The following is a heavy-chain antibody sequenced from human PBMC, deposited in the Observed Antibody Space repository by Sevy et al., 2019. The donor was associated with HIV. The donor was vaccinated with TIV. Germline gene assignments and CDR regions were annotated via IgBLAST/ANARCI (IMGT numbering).Heavy chain of an antibody. CDR2: ISYDGSNK. J-gene: IGHJ3*02. CDR3: AKGLIAARLHAFDI. CDR1: GFTFSSYG. V-gene: IGHV3-30*18. Sequence: GGSLRLSCAASGFTFSSYGMHWVRQAPGKGLEWVAVISYDGSNKYYADSVKGRFTISRDNSKKTLYLQMNSLRAEDTAVYYCAKGLIAARLHAFDIWGQGTMVTVSS. D-gene: IGHD6-6*01.